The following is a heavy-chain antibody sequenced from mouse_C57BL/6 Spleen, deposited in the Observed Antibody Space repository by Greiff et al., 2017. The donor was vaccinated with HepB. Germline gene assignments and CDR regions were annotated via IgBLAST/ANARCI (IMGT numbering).Heavy chain of an antibody. CDR1: GYTFTDYN. V-gene: IGHV1-22*01. D-gene: IGHD1-1*01. J-gene: IGHJ2*01. Sequence: VQLQQSGPELVKPGASVKMSCKASGYTFTDYNMHWVKQSHGKSLEWSGYINPNNGGTSYNQKFKGKATLTVNKYSSTAYMELRSLTSEDSAVYYCAISPITTVVARDYFDYWGQGTTLTVSS. CDR2: INPNNGGT. CDR3: AISPITTVVARDYFDY.